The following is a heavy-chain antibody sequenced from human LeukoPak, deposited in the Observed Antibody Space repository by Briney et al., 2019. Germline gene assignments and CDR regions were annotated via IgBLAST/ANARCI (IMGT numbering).Heavy chain of an antibody. D-gene: IGHD3-22*01. CDR3: ARLSYYYDSSGYSSPVTYYFDY. V-gene: IGHV5-51*01. CDR2: IYPGDSDT. CDR1: GYSFTSYW. Sequence: GESLKISCKGSGYSFTSYWIGWVRQMPGTGLEWMGIIYPGDSDTRYSPSFQGQVTISADKSISTAYLQWSSLKASDTAMYYCARLSYYYDSSGYSSPVTYYFDYWGQGTRVTVSS. J-gene: IGHJ4*02.